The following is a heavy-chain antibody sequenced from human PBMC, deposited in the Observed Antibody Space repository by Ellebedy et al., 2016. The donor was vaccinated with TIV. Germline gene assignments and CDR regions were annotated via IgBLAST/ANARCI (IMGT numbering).Heavy chain of an antibody. CDR1: GASINNLW. D-gene: IGHD5-12*01. J-gene: IGHJ4*02. CDR2: IYYNGIT. CDR3: ARDPNSPGDTGYGDY. V-gene: IGHV4-59*11. Sequence: MPSETLSLTCTVSGASINNLWWSWIRQPPGKGLEWVGYIYYNGITNYSPSLRSRVTISLGPSKNQFSLNLTSVTAADTAVYYCARDPNSPGDTGYGDYWGQGVVVTVST.